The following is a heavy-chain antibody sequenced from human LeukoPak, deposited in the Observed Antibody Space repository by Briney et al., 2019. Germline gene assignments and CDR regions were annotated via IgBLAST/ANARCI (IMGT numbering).Heavy chain of an antibody. CDR2: IYPGDSDT. CDR3: ARLAIDSSGTDRPGGYYFDY. J-gene: IGHJ4*02. D-gene: IGHD3-22*01. CDR1: GYSFTSYW. Sequence: GESLKISCKGSGYSFTSYWIGWVRQMPGKGLEWMGIIYPGDSDTRYSPSFQGQVTISADKSISTAYLQWSSLKASDTAMYYCARLAIDSSGTDRPGGYYFDYWGQGTLVTVSS. V-gene: IGHV5-51*01.